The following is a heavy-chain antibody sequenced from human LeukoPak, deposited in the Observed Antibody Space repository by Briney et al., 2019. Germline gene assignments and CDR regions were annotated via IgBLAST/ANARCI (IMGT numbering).Heavy chain of an antibody. D-gene: IGHD6-13*01. Sequence: ASVKVSCKASGYTFTSYDINWVRQATGQGLEWMGWMNPNSGNTGYAQKFQGRVTMTRNTSISTAYMELSSLRSEDTAVYYCARGRHVRIAAAGTYDYWGQGTLVTVSS. J-gene: IGHJ4*02. CDR1: GYTFTSYD. CDR2: MNPNSGNT. V-gene: IGHV1-8*01. CDR3: ARGRHVRIAAAGTYDY.